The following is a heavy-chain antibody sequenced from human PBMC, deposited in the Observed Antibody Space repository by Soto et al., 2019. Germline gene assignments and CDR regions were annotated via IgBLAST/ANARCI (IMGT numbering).Heavy chain of an antibody. V-gene: IGHV4-59*08. Sequence: PSETLSLTCTVSGGSISNYYWSWIRQPPGKGLEWIGYIYYSGSTNYNPSLESRVTISVDKSKNQFSLKLMSLSAADTAVYYCGRLEGLATISYYFDYWGQGALVTVSS. D-gene: IGHD3-9*01. CDR2: IYYSGST. J-gene: IGHJ4*02. CDR3: GRLEGLATISYYFDY. CDR1: GGSISNYY.